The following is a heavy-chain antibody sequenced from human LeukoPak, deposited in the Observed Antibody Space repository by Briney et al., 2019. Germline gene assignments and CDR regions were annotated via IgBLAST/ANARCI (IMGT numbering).Heavy chain of an antibody. CDR1: GYTFTSYG. J-gene: IGHJ4*02. CDR2: ISPYNGNT. D-gene: IGHD2-21*01. V-gene: IGHV1-18*01. CDR3: ARDRQCGY. Sequence: ASVKVSCKASGYTFTSYGISWVRQAPGQGLEWMGWISPYNGNTNYAPKLQGRVTMTTDTATSTAYMELTSLTSDDPAVYYCARDRQCGYWGQGTLVTVSS.